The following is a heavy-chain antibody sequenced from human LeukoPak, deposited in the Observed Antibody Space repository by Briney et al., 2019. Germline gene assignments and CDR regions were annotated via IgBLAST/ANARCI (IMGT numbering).Heavy chain of an antibody. CDR3: AKDLG. CDR1: GFTFSSYN. CDR2: ITSSSSYI. Sequence: GGSLRLSCAAFGFTFSSYNMNWVRQAPGKGLEWVSSITSSSSYIYYADSVKGRFTISRDNSKNTLYLQMNSLRAEDTAVYYCAKDLGWGQGTLVTVSS. V-gene: IGHV3-21*01. J-gene: IGHJ4*02.